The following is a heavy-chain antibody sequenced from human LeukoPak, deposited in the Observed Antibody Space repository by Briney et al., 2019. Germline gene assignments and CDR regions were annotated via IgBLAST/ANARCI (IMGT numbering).Heavy chain of an antibody. CDR2: INARGDT. CDR3: ARGQVSAARGYNWFDP. J-gene: IGHJ5*02. D-gene: IGHD2-2*01. Sequence: KPSETLSLACAVYGWSFNDYYLNWIRQPPGKGLEWIGEINARGDTNYNPSLKSRVTISVDTSKKQFSLRLTSMIAADTALYYCARGQVSAARGYNWFDPWGQGTLVTVSS. V-gene: IGHV4-34*01. CDR1: GWSFNDYY.